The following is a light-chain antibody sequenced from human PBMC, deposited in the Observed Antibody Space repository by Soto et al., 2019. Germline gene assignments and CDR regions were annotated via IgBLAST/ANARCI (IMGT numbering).Light chain of an antibody. V-gene: IGLV1-44*01. J-gene: IGLJ3*02. CDR2: GND. CDR1: NSNIGSNT. CDR3: ATWDDSLNLWV. Sequence: QSVLTQPPSASGTPGQRVTISCSGSNSNIGSNTVNWYHQLPGTAPKLLIYGNDQRPSGVPDRLTGSKSGTSASLAISGLQSEDEADYYCATWDDSLNLWVFGGGTKVTVL.